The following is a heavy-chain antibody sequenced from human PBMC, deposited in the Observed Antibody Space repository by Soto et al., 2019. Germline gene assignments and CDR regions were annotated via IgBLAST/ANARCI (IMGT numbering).Heavy chain of an antibody. CDR2: ISGSGGTT. V-gene: IGHV3-23*01. D-gene: IGHD2-2*01. J-gene: IGHJ4*02. CDR3: AKPSLLSRAGFSFDY. CDR1: GFTFSNYA. Sequence: EVLLLQSGRGLVQPGGSLRLSCATSGFTFSNYAMSWVRQAPGKGLEWVSTISGSGGTTYYTDSVKGRFTISRDNSKSTVSMQMNSLRSEDTALYYCAKPSLLSRAGFSFDYWGRGSLVTVSS.